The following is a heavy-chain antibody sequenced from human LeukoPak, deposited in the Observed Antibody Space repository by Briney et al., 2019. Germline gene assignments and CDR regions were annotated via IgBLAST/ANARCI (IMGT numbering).Heavy chain of an antibody. J-gene: IGHJ6*03. V-gene: IGHV4-39*01. CDR3: ARSSYVSYYMDV. CDR1: GGSISSGSYY. CDR2: IYFSGST. Sequence: PSETLSLTCTVSGGSISSGSYYWGWIRQPPGKGLEWNGTIYFSGSTYYNPSLKSRVTISVDTSKNQFSLKLSSVTAADTAVYYGARSSYVSYYMDVWGKGTTVTVSS. D-gene: IGHD3-16*01.